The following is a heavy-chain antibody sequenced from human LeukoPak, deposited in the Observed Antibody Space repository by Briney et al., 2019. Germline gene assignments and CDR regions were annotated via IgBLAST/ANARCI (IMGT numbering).Heavy chain of an antibody. CDR2: ISWNSGSI. V-gene: IGHV3-9*01. CDR1: GFTFDDYA. J-gene: IGHJ4*02. Sequence: GGSLRLSCAASGFTFDDYAMHWVRQAPGKGLEWVSGISWNSGSIGYADSVKGRFTISRDNAKNSLYLQMNSLRAEDTAVYYCARSTAGLDYWGQGTLVTVSS. CDR3: ARSTAGLDY. D-gene: IGHD1-1*01.